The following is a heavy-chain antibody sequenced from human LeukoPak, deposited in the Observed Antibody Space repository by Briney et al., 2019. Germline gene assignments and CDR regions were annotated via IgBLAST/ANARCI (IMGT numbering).Heavy chain of an antibody. V-gene: IGHV1-2*06. CDR2: INPNSGDT. J-gene: IGHJ4*02. Sequence: ASVKVSCKASGYTFTGYHMHWVRQAPGPGLEWMGRINPNSGDTNYAQKFQGRVTMTRDTSISTAYMELSRLRFDDTAVYYCARDYCSSTSCLFDYWGQGTLVTVSS. CDR3: ARDYCSSTSCLFDY. CDR1: GYTFTGYH. D-gene: IGHD2-2*01.